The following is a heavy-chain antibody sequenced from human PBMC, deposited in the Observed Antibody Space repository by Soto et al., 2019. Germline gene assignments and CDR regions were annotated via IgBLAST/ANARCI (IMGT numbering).Heavy chain of an antibody. J-gene: IGHJ4*02. D-gene: IGHD4-17*01. V-gene: IGHV1-69*01. Sequence: QVQLVQSGAEVKRPGSSVKVSCKASGGTFSSYAISWVRQAPGQGLEWMGGIIPIFGTANYAQKFQGRVTITADESTSTAYKKLSSLRSEDTAVYYCARVVRSERDGDSQFDYWGQGTLVTVSS. CDR2: IIPIFGTA. CDR3: ARVVRSERDGDSQFDY. CDR1: GGTFSSYA.